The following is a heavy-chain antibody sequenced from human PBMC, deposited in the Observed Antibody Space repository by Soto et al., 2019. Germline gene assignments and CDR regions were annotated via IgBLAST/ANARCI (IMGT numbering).Heavy chain of an antibody. CDR2: TYYRSRFFS. D-gene: IGHD3-10*01. V-gene: IGHV6-1*02. Sequence: QVQLQQSGPGLVKPSQTLSLTCAISGDSVTSYSAAWNWIRQSPSGGLEWLGRTYYRSRFFSDYAVSVQSLIIINPDTSKNQFSLQLKSVTPEDTAVYYCVRDRYSSSGWFDPWGQGTPVTVSS. CDR1: GDSVTSYSAA. CDR3: VRDRYSSSGWFDP. J-gene: IGHJ5*02.